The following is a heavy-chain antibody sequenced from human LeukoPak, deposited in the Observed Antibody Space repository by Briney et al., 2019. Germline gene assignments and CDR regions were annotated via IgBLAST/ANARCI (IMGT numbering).Heavy chain of an antibody. J-gene: IGHJ6*02. D-gene: IGHD3/OR15-3a*01. CDR1: GFIFSNYG. CDR2: IWYDASKE. Sequence: GGSLRLSCEASGFIFSNYGMRWIRQAPGKGLEWVAVIWYDASKEYYQNSVEGRFTISRDDSKNTLYLQMSSLRAEDTAVYYCAKARPIFGLVIHADYYYGMDVWGQGTTVTVSS. CDR3: AKARPIFGLVIHADYYYGMDV. V-gene: IGHV3-30*02.